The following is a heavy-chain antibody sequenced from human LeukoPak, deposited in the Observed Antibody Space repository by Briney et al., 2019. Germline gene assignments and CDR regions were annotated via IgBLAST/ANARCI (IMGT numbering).Heavy chain of an antibody. J-gene: IGHJ6*02. CDR3: ARGGREARGVKKYYYYYGMDV. D-gene: IGHD3-10*01. CDR2: IFYSGST. V-gene: IGHV4-39*01. Sequence: PSGTLSLTCSVSGGSISSSSYYWGWIRLPPGKGLEWIGSIFYSGSTYYNPSLKSRVTISVDTSKNQFSLKLSSVTAADTAVYYCARGGREARGVKKYYYYYGMDVWGQGTTVTVSS. CDR1: GGSISSSSYY.